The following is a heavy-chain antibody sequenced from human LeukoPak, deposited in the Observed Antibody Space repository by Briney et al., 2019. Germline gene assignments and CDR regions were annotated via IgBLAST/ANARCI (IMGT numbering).Heavy chain of an antibody. CDR1: GGSISSGYY. J-gene: IGHJ4*02. CDR3: ARVSFDY. CDR2: IYHSGTT. V-gene: IGHV4-38-2*02. Sequence: SETLSLTCTVSGGSISSGYYWGWIRQPPGKGLEWIGSIYHSGTTYYNPSLKSRVTISVDTSKNQFSLKLSSVTAADTAVYYCARVSFDYWGQGTLVTVSS.